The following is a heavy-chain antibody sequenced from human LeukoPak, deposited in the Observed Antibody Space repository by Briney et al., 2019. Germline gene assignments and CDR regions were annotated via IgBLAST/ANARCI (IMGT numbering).Heavy chain of an antibody. CDR1: GFTFSSYG. V-gene: IGHV3-30*02. D-gene: IGHD6-19*01. CDR3: AEGHSSGWYRYFDY. J-gene: IGHJ4*02. Sequence: GGSLRLSCAASGFTFSSYGMHWVRQAPGKGLEWVAFIRYDGSNKYYADSVKGRFTISRDNSKNTLYLQMNSLRAEDTAVYYCAEGHSSGWYRYFDYWGQGTLVTVSS. CDR2: IRYDGSNK.